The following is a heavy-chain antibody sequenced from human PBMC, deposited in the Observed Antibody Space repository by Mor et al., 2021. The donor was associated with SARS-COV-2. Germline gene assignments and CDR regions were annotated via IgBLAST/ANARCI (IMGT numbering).Heavy chain of an antibody. D-gene: IGHD4-17*01. V-gene: IGHV3-7*03. J-gene: IGHJ1*01. CDR2: IQADGSEK. Sequence: MNWVRQAPGMGLEWIGNIQADGSEKFYVNSVKGRFTISRDNANNLMYLEMFSLRPEDTAVYYCSTGHYGTWGQGTLVTVAS. CDR3: STGHYGT.